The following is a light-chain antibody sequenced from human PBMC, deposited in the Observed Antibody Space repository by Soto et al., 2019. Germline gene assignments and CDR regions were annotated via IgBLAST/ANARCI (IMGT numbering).Light chain of an antibody. CDR1: QSISSY. CDR2: AAS. J-gene: IGKJ1*01. CDR3: QKYNSAPWT. Sequence: EIQMTQSPSSLSSSVGDRVTITFRASQSISSYLNWYQQKPGKVPKLLIYAASTLQSGVPSRFSGSGSGTDFTLTISSLQPEDVATYYCQKYNSAPWTFGQGTKVDIK. V-gene: IGKV1-27*01.